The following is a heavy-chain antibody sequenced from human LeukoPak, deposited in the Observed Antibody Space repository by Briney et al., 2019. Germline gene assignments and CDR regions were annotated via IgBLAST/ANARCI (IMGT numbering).Heavy chain of an antibody. V-gene: IGHV1-2*02. J-gene: IGHJ4*02. CDR1: GYTFTGYY. Sequence: ASVKVSCKASGYTFTGYYMHWVGQAPGQGLEWMGWINPNSGGTNYARKFQGRVTMTRDTSISTAYMELSRLRSDDTAVYYCARAKATAMVTITPGFDYWGQGTLVTVSS. D-gene: IGHD5-18*01. CDR2: INPNSGGT. CDR3: ARAKATAMVTITPGFDY.